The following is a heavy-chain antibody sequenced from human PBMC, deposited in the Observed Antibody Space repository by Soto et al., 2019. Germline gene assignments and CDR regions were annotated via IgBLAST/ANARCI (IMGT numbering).Heavy chain of an antibody. CDR3: DRPSGRFGEQGPYVR. CDR2: INPSGGST. D-gene: IGHD3-10*01. J-gene: IGHJ4*02. Sequence: ASVKVSCKASGYTFTSYYMHWVRQAPGQGLEWMGIINPSGGSTSYAQKFQGRVTMTRDTSTSTVYMELSSLRSEDTAVYYCDRPSGRFGEQGPYVRWGQGTLVTVSS. V-gene: IGHV1-46*03. CDR1: GYTFTSYY.